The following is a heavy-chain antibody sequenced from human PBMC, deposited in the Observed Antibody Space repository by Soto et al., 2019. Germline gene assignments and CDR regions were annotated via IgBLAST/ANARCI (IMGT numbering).Heavy chain of an antibody. D-gene: IGHD1-26*01. CDR2: MNPNSGNT. Sequence: QAPLVQSGAEVKKPGASVKVSCKASGYTFTGYDINWVRQATGQGLEWMGWMNPNSGNTGYAQNFQGRVTMTRDNSITTAYMELTSLRDEDSAVYYCAGEKVGTTGIDFWGQGTVVTVSS. CDR3: AGEKVGTTGIDF. V-gene: IGHV1-8*01. J-gene: IGHJ4*02. CDR1: GYTFTGYD.